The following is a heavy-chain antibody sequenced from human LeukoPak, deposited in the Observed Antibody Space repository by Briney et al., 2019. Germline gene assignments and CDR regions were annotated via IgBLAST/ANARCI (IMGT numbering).Heavy chain of an antibody. CDR2: INTDGSST. J-gene: IGHJ4*02. Sequence: GGSLRLSCAASGFTFSSYGMHWVRQAPGKGLAWVSRINTDGSSTSYADSVKGRFTISRDNAKNTVYLQMNSLRAEATAVYYCALPGNYWGQGTLVTVSS. CDR3: ALPGNY. V-gene: IGHV3-74*01. CDR1: GFTFSSYG.